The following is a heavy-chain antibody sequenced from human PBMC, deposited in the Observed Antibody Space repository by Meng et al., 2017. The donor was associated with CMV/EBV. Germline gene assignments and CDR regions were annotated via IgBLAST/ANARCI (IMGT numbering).Heavy chain of an antibody. J-gene: IGHJ4*02. CDR2: IYHSGST. D-gene: IGHD1-7*01. CDR3: ARAPPRSTGTTRYFDY. V-gene: IGHV4-38-2*02. Sequence: SETLSLTCTVSGYSISSGYYWGWIRQPPGKGLEWIGSIYHSGSTYNNPSLKSRVTISADTSKNQFSLKLSSVTAADTAVYYCARAPPRSTGTTRYFDYWGQGTLVTVSS. CDR1: GYSISSGYY.